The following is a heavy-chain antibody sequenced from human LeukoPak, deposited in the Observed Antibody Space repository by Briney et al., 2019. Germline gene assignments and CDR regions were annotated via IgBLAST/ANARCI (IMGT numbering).Heavy chain of an antibody. CDR2: IYYSGST. Sequence: SETLSLTCTVSGGSISSSSYYWGWIRQPPGKGLEWIGSIYYSGSTYYNPSLKSRVTISVDTSKNQFSLKLSSVTAADTAVYYCARGVGYCTNGVCYISLMATTPFYFDYWGQGTLVTVSS. J-gene: IGHJ4*02. CDR1: GGSISSSSYY. V-gene: IGHV4-39*07. CDR3: ARGVGYCTNGVCYISLMATTPFYFDY. D-gene: IGHD2-8*01.